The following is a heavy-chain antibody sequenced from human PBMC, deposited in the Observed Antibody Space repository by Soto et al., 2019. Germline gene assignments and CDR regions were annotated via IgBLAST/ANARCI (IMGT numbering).Heavy chain of an antibody. CDR3: ASGPVARTHNLFDS. J-gene: IGHJ5*01. CDR1: GGTFSSYA. Sequence: SVKVSCKASGGTFSSYAISWVRQAPGQGLEWMGGIIPIFGTANYAQKFQGRVTITADESTSTAYMELSSLRSEDTAVYYCASGPVARTHNLFDSWGQGTLVIVSS. CDR2: IIPIFGTA. D-gene: IGHD5-12*01. V-gene: IGHV1-69*13.